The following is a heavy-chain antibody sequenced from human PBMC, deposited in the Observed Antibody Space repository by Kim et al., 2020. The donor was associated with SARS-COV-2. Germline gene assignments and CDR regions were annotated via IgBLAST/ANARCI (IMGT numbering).Heavy chain of an antibody. J-gene: IGHJ4*02. D-gene: IGHD2-15*01. CDR3: ARWSYCSGGSCNGGFDY. V-gene: IGHV1-3*01. Sequence: FQGRVPITRDTSASTAYMELSSLRSEDTAVYYCARWSYCSGGSCNGGFDYWGQGTLVTVSS.